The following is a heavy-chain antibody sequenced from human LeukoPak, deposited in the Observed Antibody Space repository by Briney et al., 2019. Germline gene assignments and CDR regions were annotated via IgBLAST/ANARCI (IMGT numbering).Heavy chain of an antibody. Sequence: ASVKVSCKASGYIFTSYDINWVRQATGQGLEWMGWMNPNSANTGFAQKFQGRVTLTRNTSITTAYMELSSLRSEDTAVYYCARKAVSGSGWYPFGFWGQGSLVTVSS. CDR3: ARKAVSGSGWYPFGF. J-gene: IGHJ4*02. CDR1: GYIFTSYD. CDR2: MNPNSANT. V-gene: IGHV1-8*01. D-gene: IGHD6-19*01.